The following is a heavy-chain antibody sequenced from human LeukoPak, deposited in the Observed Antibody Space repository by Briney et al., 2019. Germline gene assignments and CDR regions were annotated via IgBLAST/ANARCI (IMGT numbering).Heavy chain of an antibody. CDR2: IRPRSSET. Sequence: GESLKISCQTSGYSFTDYWIGWVRQMPGTGLECIGIIRPRSSETRYTPSFQGHVTFSVDRVISTAYLQWNGLKASDTAIFYCARLDSGGYYYVHYWGQGTLVTVSS. V-gene: IGHV5-51*01. CDR1: GYSFTDYW. CDR3: ARLDSGGYYYVHY. D-gene: IGHD3-22*01. J-gene: IGHJ4*02.